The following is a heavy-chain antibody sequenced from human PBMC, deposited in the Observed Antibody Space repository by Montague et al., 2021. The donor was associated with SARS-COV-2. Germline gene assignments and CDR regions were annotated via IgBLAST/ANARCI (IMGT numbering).Heavy chain of an antibody. Sequence: SETLSLTCTVSGGSISSSSYYWGWIRQPPGKELEWNGSIYDSGSTYYNPSHKSRVTISVDTSKNQFSLKLNSVTAADTAVYYCARDPGRPLLLYQVGEYYYGMDVWGQGTTVTVSS. CDR1: GGSISSSSYY. CDR3: ARDPGRPLLLYQVGEYYYGMDV. J-gene: IGHJ6*02. V-gene: IGHV4-39*07. D-gene: IGHD2-2*02. CDR2: IYDSGST.